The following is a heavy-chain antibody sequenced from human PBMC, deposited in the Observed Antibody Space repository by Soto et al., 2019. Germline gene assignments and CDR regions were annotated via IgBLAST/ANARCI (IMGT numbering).Heavy chain of an antibody. CDR3: ARADLLWDSFDL. J-gene: IGHJ4*02. CDR2: ISNSGSST. CDR1: GFPFRNFA. D-gene: IGHD2-2*01. Sequence: XASLRLSCAASGFPFRNFAMAWVRQAPGKGLEWVSIISNSGSSTYHGDSVKGRFTTSRDNSKGTLSLHMRGVRIDDTAVYFCARADLLWDSFDLWGQGTLVTVSS. V-gene: IGHV3-23*05.